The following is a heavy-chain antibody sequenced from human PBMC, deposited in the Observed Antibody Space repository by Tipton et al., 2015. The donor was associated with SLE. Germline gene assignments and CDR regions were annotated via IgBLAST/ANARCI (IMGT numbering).Heavy chain of an antibody. V-gene: IGHV4-59*01. CDR1: GGSISSYY. J-gene: IGHJ3*02. Sequence: TLSLTCTVSGGSISSYYWSWIRQPPGKGLEWIGYIYYSGRTNYNPSLKSRVTISVDTSKNQFSLKLSSVTAADTAVYYCARDRGGSYSDAFDIWGQGTMVTVSS. CDR3: ARDRGGSYSDAFDI. D-gene: IGHD1-26*01. CDR2: IYYSGRT.